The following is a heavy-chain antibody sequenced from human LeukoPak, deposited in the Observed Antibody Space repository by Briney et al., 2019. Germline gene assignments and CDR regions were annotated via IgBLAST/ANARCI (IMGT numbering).Heavy chain of an antibody. V-gene: IGHV1-2*02. J-gene: IGHJ6*02. CDR2: INPNSGGT. D-gene: IGHD1-26*01. Sequence: GASVTVSCTASGYTFTGYYMHWVRQAPGQGLEWMGWINPNSGGTNYAQKFQGRVTMTRDTSISTAYMELSRLRSDDTAVYYCARESGGSYYWSYYYYGMDVWGQGTTVTVSS. CDR3: ARESGGSYYWSYYYYGMDV. CDR1: GYTFTGYY.